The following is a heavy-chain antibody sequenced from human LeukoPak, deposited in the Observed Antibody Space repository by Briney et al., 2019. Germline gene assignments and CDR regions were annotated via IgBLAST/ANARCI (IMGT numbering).Heavy chain of an antibody. CDR2: IIPILGIA. J-gene: IGHJ6*02. Sequence: ASVKVSCKASVGTFRSYAIRWVRQPPGQGLEWMGRIIPILGIANYAQKFQGRVTITADKSTSTAYMELSSLRSEDTAVYYCARVRYCSSTSCYDYYYYGMDVWGQGTTVTASS. CDR3: ARVRYCSSTSCYDYYYYGMDV. CDR1: VGTFRSYA. D-gene: IGHD2-2*01. V-gene: IGHV1-69*04.